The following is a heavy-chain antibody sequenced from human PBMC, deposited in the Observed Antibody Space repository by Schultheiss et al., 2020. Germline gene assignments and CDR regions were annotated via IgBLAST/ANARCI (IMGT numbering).Heavy chain of an antibody. V-gene: IGHV3-7*01. D-gene: IGHD2-21*01. Sequence: GGSLRLSCVASGFTFSSYWMSWVRQAPGKGLEWVANIKQDGSEKNYVDSVKGRFTMSRDNAKNSLFLQMSSLRAEDTAVYYCAAYADHWYFDLWGRGTLVTVSS. CDR3: AAYADHWYFDL. CDR1: GFTFSSYW. CDR2: IKQDGSEK. J-gene: IGHJ2*01.